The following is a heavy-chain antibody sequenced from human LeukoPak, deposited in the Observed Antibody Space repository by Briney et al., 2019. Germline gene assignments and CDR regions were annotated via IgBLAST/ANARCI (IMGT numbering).Heavy chain of an antibody. J-gene: IGHJ6*02. CDR1: GGSINSYY. Sequence: SETLPLTCTVSGGSINSYYWTWIRQPPGKGLEWIGYIYYSGSTHYNPSLNSRATISMDTSKNHFSLKLSSVTAADTAIYYCARTSRHFYGSGSNLTPWPADMDVWGQGTKVTVSS. D-gene: IGHD3-10*01. V-gene: IGHV4-59*01. CDR2: IYYSGST. CDR3: ARTSRHFYGSGSNLTPWPADMDV.